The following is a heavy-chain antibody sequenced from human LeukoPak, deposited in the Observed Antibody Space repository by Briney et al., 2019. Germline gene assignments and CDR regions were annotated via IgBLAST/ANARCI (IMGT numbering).Heavy chain of an antibody. V-gene: IGHV3-48*03. CDR1: GFTFSSYE. D-gene: IGHD6-19*01. J-gene: IGHJ5*02. CDR2: ISSSGSTI. Sequence: GGSLRLSCAASGFTFSSYEMNWVRQAPGKGLEWVSYISSSGSTIYYADSVKGRFTISRDNAKNSLYLQMNSLRAEDTAVYYCARATRLEGSDPWGQGTLVTVSS. CDR3: ARATRLEGSDP.